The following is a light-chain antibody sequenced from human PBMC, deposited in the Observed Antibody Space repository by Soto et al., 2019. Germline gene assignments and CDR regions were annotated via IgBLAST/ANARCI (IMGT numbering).Light chain of an antibody. CDR2: GFS. CDR3: QSYDTSLGGYVI. V-gene: IGLV1-40*01. CDR1: SSDIGAGFD. Sequence: QSVLTQPPSVSGAPGQRVTISCTGSSSDIGAGFDVHWYRQLPGTAPQLLIYGFSSRPSGVPDRFSGSKSGTSASLAITGLQAEDEADYYCQSYDTSLGGYVIFGGGTKLTVL. J-gene: IGLJ2*01.